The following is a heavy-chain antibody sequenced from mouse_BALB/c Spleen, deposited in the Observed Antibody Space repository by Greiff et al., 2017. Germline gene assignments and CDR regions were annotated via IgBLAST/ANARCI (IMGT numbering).Heavy chain of an antibody. CDR1: GFTFSSYA. Sequence: EVHLVESGGGLVKPGGSLKLSCAASGFTFSSYAMSWVRQSPEKRLEWVAEISSGGSYTYYPDTVTGRFTISRDNAKNTLYLEMSSLRSEDTAMYYCARDGLGRVFAYWGQGTLVTVSA. CDR2: ISSGGSYT. J-gene: IGHJ3*01. D-gene: IGHD4-1*01. CDR3: ARDGLGRVFAY. V-gene: IGHV5-9-4*01.